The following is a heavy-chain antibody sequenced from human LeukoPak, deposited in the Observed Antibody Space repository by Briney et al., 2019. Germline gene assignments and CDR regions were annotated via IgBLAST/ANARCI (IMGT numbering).Heavy chain of an antibody. Sequence: HPGGSLRLSCAASGFTFSSNSMSWVRQAPGKGLEWVSFIYSDNTHYSDSVKGRFTISRDNSKNTLYLQMNSLRAEDTAVYYCARRAGAYSHPYDYWGQGTLVTVSS. CDR3: ARRAGAYSHPYDY. CDR1: GFTFSSNS. J-gene: IGHJ4*02. CDR2: IYSDNT. V-gene: IGHV3-53*01. D-gene: IGHD4/OR15-4a*01.